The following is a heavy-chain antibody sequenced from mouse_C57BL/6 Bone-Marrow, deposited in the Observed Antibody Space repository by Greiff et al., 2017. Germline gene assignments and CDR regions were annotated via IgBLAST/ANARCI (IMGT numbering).Heavy chain of an antibody. D-gene: IGHD2-5*01. Sequence: EVKLVESGPGLVKPSQSLSLTCSVTGYSITSGYYWNWIRQFPGNKLEWMGYISYDGSNNYNPSLKNRISITRDTSKNQFVLKLNSVTTEDTATYYCARGRYYSNYDDGGQGTTLTVSS. CDR2: ISYDGSN. CDR3: ARGRYYSNYDD. V-gene: IGHV3-6*01. CDR1: GYSITSGYY. J-gene: IGHJ2*01.